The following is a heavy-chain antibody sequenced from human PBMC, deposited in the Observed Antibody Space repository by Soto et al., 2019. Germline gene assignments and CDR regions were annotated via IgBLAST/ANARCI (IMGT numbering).Heavy chain of an antibody. CDR1: GGSISSGDYY. V-gene: IGHV4-30-4*01. J-gene: IGHJ4*02. CDR3: ARVDLAQSGSYPLGLCVFDY. D-gene: IGHD1-26*01. Sequence: SETLSLTCTVSGGSISSGDYYWSWIRQPPGKGPEWIGYIYYSGSTYYNPSLKSRVTISVDTSKNQFSLKLSSVTAADTAVYYCARVDLAQSGSYPLGLCVFDYWGQGTLVTVSS. CDR2: IYYSGST.